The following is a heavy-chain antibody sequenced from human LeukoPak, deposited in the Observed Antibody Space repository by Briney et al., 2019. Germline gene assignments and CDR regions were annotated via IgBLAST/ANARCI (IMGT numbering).Heavy chain of an antibody. CDR2: INPNSGGT. CDR3: ARDGASSWEPPGDAFDI. D-gene: IGHD6-13*01. J-gene: IGHJ3*02. V-gene: IGHV1-2*02. Sequence: ASVKVSCKASGYTFSGYYMHWVRQAPGQGLEWMGWINPNSGGTNYAPKFQGRVTMTRDTSISTAYMELSSLRSEDTAVYYCARDGASSWEPPGDAFDIWGQGTMVTVSS. CDR1: GYTFSGYY.